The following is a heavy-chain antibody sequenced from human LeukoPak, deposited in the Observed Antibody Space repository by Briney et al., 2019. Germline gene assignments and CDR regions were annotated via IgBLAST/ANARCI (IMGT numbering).Heavy chain of an antibody. CDR1: GYTFTSYG. J-gene: IGHJ3*02. CDR2: ISAYNGNT. D-gene: IGHD5-18*01. V-gene: IGHV1-18*01. Sequence: ASVKVSCKASGYTFTSYGISWVRQAPGQGLEWMGWISAYNGNTNYAQKLQGRVTMTTDTSTSTAYMELRSLRSDDTAVYYCAVPQPSFLPDGYSYARRGAFDIWGQGTMVTVSS. CDR3: AVPQPSFLPDGYSYARRGAFDI.